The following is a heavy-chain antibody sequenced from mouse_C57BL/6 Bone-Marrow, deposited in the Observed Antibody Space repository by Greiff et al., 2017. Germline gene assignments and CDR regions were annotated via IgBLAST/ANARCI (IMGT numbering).Heavy chain of an antibody. Sequence: QVQLQQSGAELVKPGASVKVSCKASGYTFTSYWMHWVKQRPGQGLEWIGRIHPSDSDTNYNQKFKGKATLTADTSSSTAYMQLSSLTSEDSAVYYGAIGAQLRLPGYAMDYWGQGTSVTVSS. CDR1: GYTFTSYW. V-gene: IGHV1-74*01. CDR2: IHPSDSDT. J-gene: IGHJ4*01. CDR3: AIGAQLRLPGYAMDY. D-gene: IGHD3-1*01.